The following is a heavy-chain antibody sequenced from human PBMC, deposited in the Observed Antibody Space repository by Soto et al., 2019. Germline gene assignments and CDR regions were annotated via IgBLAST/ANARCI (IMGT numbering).Heavy chain of an antibody. CDR3: TDEGLLN. J-gene: IGHJ4*02. V-gene: IGHV3-73*02. CDR1: GFTFSGSA. D-gene: IGHD2-21*02. CDR2: IRSKANSYAT. Sequence: EVQLVESGGGLVQPGGSLKLSCAASGFTFSGSAMHWVRQASGKGLEWVGRIRSKANSYATAYAASVKGRFTISRDDSKNTAYLQMNSLNTEDTAVYYFTDEGLLNWGQGTLVTVSS.